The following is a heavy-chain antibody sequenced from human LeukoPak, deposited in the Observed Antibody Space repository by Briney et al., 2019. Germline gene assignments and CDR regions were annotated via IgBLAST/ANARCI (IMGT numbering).Heavy chain of an antibody. Sequence: SETLSLTCAVSGYSIISAYYWGWIRQPPGTGLEWIGSINHSGTTSYNPSLKSRVTISVDTSKNQFSLKLSSVTAADTAVYYCARDGAASYMDVWGKGTTVTVSS. CDR1: GYSIISAYY. V-gene: IGHV4-38-2*02. J-gene: IGHJ6*03. CDR3: ARDGAASYMDV. CDR2: INHSGTT. D-gene: IGHD6-25*01.